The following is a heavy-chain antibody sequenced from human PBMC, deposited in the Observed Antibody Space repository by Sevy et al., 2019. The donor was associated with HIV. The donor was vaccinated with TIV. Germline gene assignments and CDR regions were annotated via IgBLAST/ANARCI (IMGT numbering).Heavy chain of an antibody. CDR2: IYPGDSDT. V-gene: IGHV5-51*01. Sequence: GESLKISCKGSGYSFTSYWIGWVRQMPGKGLGWMGIIYPGDSDTRSSPAFQGQVTNSAAKSFSTAYLQWSSLKASDTAMYYCARHSTEGFDYWGQGTLVTVSS. CDR1: GYSFTSYW. D-gene: IGHD3-3*02. J-gene: IGHJ4*02. CDR3: ARHSTEGFDY.